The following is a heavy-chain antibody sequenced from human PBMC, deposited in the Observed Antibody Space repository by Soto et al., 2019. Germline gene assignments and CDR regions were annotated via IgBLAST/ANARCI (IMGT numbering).Heavy chain of an antibody. D-gene: IGHD3-3*01. J-gene: IGHJ4*02. Sequence: WASVKVSCKASGYTFTSYAMHWVRQAPGQRLEWMGWINAGNGNTKYSQKFQGRVTITRDTSASTAYMELSSLRSEDTAVYYCARIGYDFWSGYLRYWGQGTLVTVSS. CDR3: ARIGYDFWSGYLRY. V-gene: IGHV1-3*01. CDR1: GYTFTSYA. CDR2: INAGNGNT.